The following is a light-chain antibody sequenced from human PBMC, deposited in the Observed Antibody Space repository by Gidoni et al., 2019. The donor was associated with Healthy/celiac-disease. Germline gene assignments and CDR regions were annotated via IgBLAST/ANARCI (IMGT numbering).Light chain of an antibody. CDR3: NSRDSSGNHHV. Sequence: LTLLTAVSVALGQTVRITCQGDSLRSYYASWYQQKPGQAPVLVIYGKNNRPSGIPDRFSGSSSGNTASLTITGAQAEDEADFYCNSRDSSGNHHVFGTGTKVTVL. J-gene: IGLJ1*01. V-gene: IGLV3-19*01. CDR1: SLRSYY. CDR2: GKN.